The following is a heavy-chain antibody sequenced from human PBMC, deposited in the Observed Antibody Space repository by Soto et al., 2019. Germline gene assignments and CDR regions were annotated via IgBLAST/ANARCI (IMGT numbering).Heavy chain of an antibody. J-gene: IGHJ4*02. CDR3: AKAGGAAGTVDYFDY. CDR2: ISGSVGST. Sequence: PGGSLRLSCAASGFTFSNYAINWVRQSPGKGLEWVSVISGSVGSTYYADSVKGRFTITRDNSKNTLYLQMNSLRAEDTAVYYCAKAGGAAGTVDYFDYWGQGT. CDR1: GFTFSNYA. V-gene: IGHV3-23*01. D-gene: IGHD6-13*01.